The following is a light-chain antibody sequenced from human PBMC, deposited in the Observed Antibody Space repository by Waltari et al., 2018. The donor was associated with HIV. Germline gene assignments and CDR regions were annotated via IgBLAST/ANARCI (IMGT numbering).Light chain of an antibody. J-gene: IGLJ1*01. CDR1: NLRKYY. V-gene: IGLV3-19*01. CDR2: GKN. CDR3: KTRDRSGNLYV. Sequence: SSELTQDPAVSVALGQTVKITCQGDNLRKYYASWYQQKPGQAPVLVSYGKNRRPSEIPDRFSSSASRNTASLIITGAQAEDEAEYYCKTRDRSGNLYVFGTGTTVTVL.